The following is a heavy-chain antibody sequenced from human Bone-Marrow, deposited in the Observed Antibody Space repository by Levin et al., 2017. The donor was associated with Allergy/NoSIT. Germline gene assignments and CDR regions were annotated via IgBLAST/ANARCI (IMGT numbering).Heavy chain of an antibody. CDR2: IGTAGDT. CDR3: ARYNYEYNALDI. CDR1: GFTFRTHD. J-gene: IGHJ3*02. V-gene: IGHV3-13*01. D-gene: IGHD5-18*01. Sequence: HAGGSLRLSCAASGFTFRTHDMHWVRQGTGKGLEWVSTIGTAGDTYYPDSVRGRFTISRENAKNSLYLQMNGLSAGDTAVYYCARYNYEYNALDIWGQGTMVTVSS.